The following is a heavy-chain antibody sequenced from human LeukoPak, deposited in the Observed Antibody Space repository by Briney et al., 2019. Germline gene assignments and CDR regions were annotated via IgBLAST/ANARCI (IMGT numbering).Heavy chain of an antibody. Sequence: SENLSLTCSVSGGSISSSNHFWGWTRQPPGKGLEWIGSIYYSGTTYYNPSLKSRVTISVDMSKNQFSLKLSSVTAADTAVYYCARHSDRTAYTAKGFDYWGQGTLVTVSS. V-gene: IGHV4-39*01. CDR2: IYYSGTT. J-gene: IGHJ4*02. CDR1: GGSISSSNHF. D-gene: IGHD2-21*02. CDR3: ARHSDRTAYTAKGFDY.